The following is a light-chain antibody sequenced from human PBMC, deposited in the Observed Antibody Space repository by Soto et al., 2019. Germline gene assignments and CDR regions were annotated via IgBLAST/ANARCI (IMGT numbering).Light chain of an antibody. Sequence: DIHMTQSPSTLSASVGDRVTITCRASQSISNWLAWYQQKPGKAPKLLIYKASSLESGVPSRFSGSGSGTEFTLTISSLQPDDFATYYCQHYRVFGQGTKVEAK. V-gene: IGKV1-5*03. CDR1: QSISNW. CDR2: KAS. CDR3: QHYRV. J-gene: IGKJ1*01.